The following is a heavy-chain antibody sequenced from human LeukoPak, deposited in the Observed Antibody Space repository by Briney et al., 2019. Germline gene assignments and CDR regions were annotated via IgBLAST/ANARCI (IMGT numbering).Heavy chain of an antibody. CDR3: ASGPWELDY. Sequence: PGGSLRLSCAASGFTFSNFRMYWVRQAPGKGLVWVSRINSDGSNTNYADSVKGRFTIARDNAKNTLFLQMNSLRAEDTAVYYCASGPWELDYWGQGTLVTVSS. CDR1: GFTFSNFR. D-gene: IGHD1-26*01. J-gene: IGHJ4*02. CDR2: INSDGSNT. V-gene: IGHV3-74*01.